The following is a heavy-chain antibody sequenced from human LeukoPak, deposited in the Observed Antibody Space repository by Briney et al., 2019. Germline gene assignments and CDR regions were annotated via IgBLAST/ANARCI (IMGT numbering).Heavy chain of an antibody. CDR2: IYYNGNT. D-gene: IGHD3-22*01. Sequence: TSETLSLTCVVSGGSISTSSYYWDWLRQPPGKGLEWIASIYYNGNTYYNVSLKSRVTISRDTSKNQFSLRLSSVTAADTAVYYCARDRGSIDSSGYHFDYWGQGTLVTVSS. J-gene: IGHJ4*02. CDR3: ARDRGSIDSSGYHFDY. V-gene: IGHV4-39*07. CDR1: GGSISTSSYY.